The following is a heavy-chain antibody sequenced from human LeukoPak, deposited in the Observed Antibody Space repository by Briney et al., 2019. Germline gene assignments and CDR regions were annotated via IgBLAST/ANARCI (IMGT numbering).Heavy chain of an antibody. Sequence: PSETLSLTCTVSGGSISSNSHYWGWIRQPPGTGLEWIANVFHNGNTAYNPSLKRRVTISIDTSQNQLSLRLSSVTAADTAVYYCARVGWGNVAAYPNWPDPWGQGTVVTVSS. CDR1: GGSISSNSHY. J-gene: IGHJ5*02. D-gene: IGHD3-16*01. V-gene: IGHV4-39*07. CDR2: VFHNGNT. CDR3: ARVGWGNVAAYPNWPDP.